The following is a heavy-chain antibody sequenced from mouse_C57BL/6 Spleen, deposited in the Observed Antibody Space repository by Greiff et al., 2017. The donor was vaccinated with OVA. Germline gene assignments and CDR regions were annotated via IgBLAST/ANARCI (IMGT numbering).Heavy chain of an antibody. J-gene: IGHJ4*01. V-gene: IGHV1-72*01. D-gene: IGHD1-1*01. CDR1: GYTFTSYW. CDR3: ARWGYYGSSYVYYAMDY. Sequence: VQLQQPGAELVKPGASVKLSCKASGYTFTSYWMHWVKQRPGRGLEWIGRIDPNSGGTKYNEKFKSKATLTVDKPSSTAYMQLSSLTSEDSAVYDCARWGYYGSSYVYYAMDYWGQGTSVTVSS. CDR2: IDPNSGGT.